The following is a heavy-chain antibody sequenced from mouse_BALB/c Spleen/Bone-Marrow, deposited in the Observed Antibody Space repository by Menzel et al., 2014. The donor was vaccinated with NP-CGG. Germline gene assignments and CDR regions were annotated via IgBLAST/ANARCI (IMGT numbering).Heavy chain of an antibody. CDR2: INPSNGRI. D-gene: IGHD1-1*01. CDR3: ARKYYGSSYVWYFDV. CDR1: GYTFTSHW. Sequence: VQLQQSGAELVKPGASVKLSCKASGYTFTSHWMQWVKQRPGQSLEWIGEINPSNGRINYNEKFKSKATLTVDKSSSTAYMQLSSLTSEDSAVYYCARKYYGSSYVWYFDVWGAGTTVTVSS. J-gene: IGHJ1*01. V-gene: IGHV1S81*02.